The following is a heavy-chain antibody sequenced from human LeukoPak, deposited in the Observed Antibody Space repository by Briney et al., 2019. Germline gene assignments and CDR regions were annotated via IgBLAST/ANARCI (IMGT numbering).Heavy chain of an antibody. V-gene: IGHV3-21*01. D-gene: IGHD3-10*01. J-gene: IGHJ3*02. CDR3: ARVSGSGSYSNDAFDI. CDR1: GFTFSSYS. Sequence: GGSLRLSCAASGFTFSSYSMNWVRQAPGKGLEWVSSISSSSSYIYYADSVKGRFTISRDNAKNSLYLQMNSLRAEDTAVYYCARVSGSGSYSNDAFDIWGQGTMVTVSS. CDR2: ISSSSSYI.